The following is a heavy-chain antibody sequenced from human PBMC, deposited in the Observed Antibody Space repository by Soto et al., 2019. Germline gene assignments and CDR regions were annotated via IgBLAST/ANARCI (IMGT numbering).Heavy chain of an antibody. V-gene: IGHV2-5*02. CDR1: GFSLTTTDMG. J-gene: IGHJ4*02. CDR3: AHDGDYDLLSVDH. CDR2: IYWDDDK. Sequence: QITLKESGTPLVRPAQTLTLTCAFSGFSLTTTDMGVAWIRQPPGKALEWLALIYWDDDKRYSPSLKNRLAISKDTTRNRVDLTITNMNPEDTGTYVCAHDGDYDLLSVDHWGQGTLVTVAS. D-gene: IGHD4-17*01.